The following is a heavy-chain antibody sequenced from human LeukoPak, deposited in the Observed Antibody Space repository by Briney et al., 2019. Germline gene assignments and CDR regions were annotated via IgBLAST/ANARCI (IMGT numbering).Heavy chain of an antibody. Sequence: SETLSLTCTVSGGSISSYYWSWIRQPPGKGLGWIGYIYYSGSTNYNPSLKSRVTISVDTSKNQFVLKLSSVTAADTAVYYCARSCGGNCYYTFDYWGQGTLVTVSS. D-gene: IGHD2-15*01. CDR3: ARSCGGNCYYTFDY. J-gene: IGHJ4*02. V-gene: IGHV4-59*12. CDR1: GGSISSYY. CDR2: IYYSGST.